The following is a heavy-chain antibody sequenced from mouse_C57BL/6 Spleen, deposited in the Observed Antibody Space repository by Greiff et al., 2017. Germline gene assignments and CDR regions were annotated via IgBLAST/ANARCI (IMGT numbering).Heavy chain of an antibody. CDR2: IYPGSGST. V-gene: IGHV1-55*01. J-gene: IGHJ4*01. CDR3: AREGIYYYGRDAMDY. CDR1: GYTFTSYW. Sequence: QVQLKQPGAELVKPGASVKMSCKASGYTFTSYWITWVKQRPGQGLEWIGDIYPGSGSTNYNEKFKSKATLTVDTSSSTAYMQLSSLTSEDSAVYYCAREGIYYYGRDAMDYWGQGTSVTVSS. D-gene: IGHD1-1*01.